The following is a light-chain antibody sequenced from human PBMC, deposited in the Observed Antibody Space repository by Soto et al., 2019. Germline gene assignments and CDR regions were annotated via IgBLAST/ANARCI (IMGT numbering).Light chain of an antibody. CDR3: QSYDGSGHVV. V-gene: IGLV6-57*02. J-gene: IGLJ2*01. Sequence: LTQPHSMSESPGKTVTISCTGSSGSIASNYVQWYQQRPGSAPTTVIYEDNQRPSGVPDRFSGSVDSSSNSASLTISGLKTEDEADYYCQSYDGSGHVVFGGGTKLTVL. CDR2: EDN. CDR1: SGSIASNY.